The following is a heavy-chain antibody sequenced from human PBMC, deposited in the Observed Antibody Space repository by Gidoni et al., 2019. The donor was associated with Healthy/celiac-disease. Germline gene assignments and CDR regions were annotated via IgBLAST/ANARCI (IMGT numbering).Heavy chain of an antibody. V-gene: IGHV3-74*01. J-gene: IGHJ5*02. D-gene: IGHD4-17*01. CDR1: GFTFSSYW. CDR2: INSEGSST. Sequence: EVQLVESGGGLVQPGGSLRLSCAASGFTFSSYWMHWVRQAPGKGLVWVSRINSEGSSTSDADSVKGRFTISRDNAKNTLYLQMNSLRAEDTAVYYCASYGDDFGFDPWGQGTLVTVSS. CDR3: ASYGDDFGFDP.